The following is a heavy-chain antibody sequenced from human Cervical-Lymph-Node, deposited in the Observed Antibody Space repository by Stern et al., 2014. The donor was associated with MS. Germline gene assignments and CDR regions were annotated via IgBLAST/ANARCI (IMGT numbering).Heavy chain of an antibody. J-gene: IGHJ6*02. CDR1: GGSISSDNYY. CDR3: ARDHFTTSLDV. Sequence: QVQLQESGPGLVKPSQTLSLTCTVSGGSISSDNYYWTWLRPHPGQGLEWIGHIYYSGTTYYNPSLKSRVSITVDTSKNLFSLRLSSVTAADTAVYYCARDHFTTSLDVWGHGTTVTVS. V-gene: IGHV4-31*03. D-gene: IGHD2-2*01. CDR2: IYYSGTT.